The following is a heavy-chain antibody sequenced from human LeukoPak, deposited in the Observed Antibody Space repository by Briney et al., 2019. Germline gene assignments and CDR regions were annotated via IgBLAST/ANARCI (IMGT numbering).Heavy chain of an antibody. CDR2: IIPISGTP. D-gene: IGHD6-19*01. CDR1: GGTFSSYG. V-gene: IGHV1-69*06. Sequence: SVKVSCKASGGTFSSYGINWVRQAPGQGLEWMGRIIPISGTPNYAQKFQGRVTITADISTSTAYMELSSLRSEDTAMYYCEREGSSCWFDYWGQGTLVTVSS. CDR3: EREGSSCWFDY. J-gene: IGHJ4*02.